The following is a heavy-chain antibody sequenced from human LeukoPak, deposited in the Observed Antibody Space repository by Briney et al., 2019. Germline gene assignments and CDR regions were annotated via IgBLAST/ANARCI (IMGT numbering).Heavy chain of an antibody. CDR1: GFTFSSFG. V-gene: IGHV3-33*01. CDR2: IWYDGSNK. D-gene: IGHD3-22*01. J-gene: IGHJ4*02. CDR3: ARDQYSSYLYYFDY. Sequence: GGSLRLSCAASGFTFSSFGMHWVRQAPGKGLEWVAVIWYDGSNKYYADSVKGRFTISRDNSKNTLYLQMNSLRAEDTAVYYCARDQYSSYLYYFDYWGQGTLVTVSS.